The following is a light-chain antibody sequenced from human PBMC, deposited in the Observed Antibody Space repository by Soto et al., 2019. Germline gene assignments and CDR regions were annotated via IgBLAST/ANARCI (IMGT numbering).Light chain of an antibody. Sequence: DIQMTQSPSTLSASVGDRVTITCRASQSISDLLAWYQQKPGKAPKLLIDKASSLKSGVPSSFSGSGSAAEYTLTIRSLQPDEFGSYYCQQYNGYWTFGQGTKVEIK. CDR2: KAS. CDR3: QQYNGYWT. CDR1: QSISDL. V-gene: IGKV1-5*03. J-gene: IGKJ1*01.